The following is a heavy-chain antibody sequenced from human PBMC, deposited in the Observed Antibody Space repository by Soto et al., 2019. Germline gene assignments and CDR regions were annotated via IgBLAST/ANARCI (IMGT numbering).Heavy chain of an antibody. CDR3: AKGQRWELPLAS. J-gene: IGHJ5*01. CDR2: ISDRGIST. Sequence: PGGSLRLSCAASGFTFSSYAMTWVRQAPGKGLEWVSAISDRGISTYYADSVKGRFTISRDISQKTLYLQMNSLRAEDTAVYYCAKGQRWELPLASWGKGT. V-gene: IGHV3-23*01. D-gene: IGHD1-26*01. CDR1: GFTFSSYA.